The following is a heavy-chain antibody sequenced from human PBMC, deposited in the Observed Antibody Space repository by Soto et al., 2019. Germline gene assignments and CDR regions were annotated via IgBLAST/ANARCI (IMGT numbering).Heavy chain of an antibody. CDR3: ARQIYDSDTGPNFQYYFDS. CDR2: IDPSDSQT. Sequence: GESLKISCKGSEYSFAGYWITWVRQKPGKGLEWMGRIDPSDSQTYYSPSFRGHVTISVTKSITTVFLQWSSLRASDTAMYYCARQIYDSDTGPNFQYYFDSWGQGTPVTVSS. J-gene: IGHJ4*02. D-gene: IGHD3-22*01. CDR1: EYSFAGYW. V-gene: IGHV5-10-1*01.